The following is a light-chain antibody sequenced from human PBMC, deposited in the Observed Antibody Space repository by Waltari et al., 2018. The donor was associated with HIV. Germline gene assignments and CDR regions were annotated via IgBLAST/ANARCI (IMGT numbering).Light chain of an antibody. Sequence: EIVLTQSPGTLSLSPGERATLSCRASQSVNCNYLAWYQQKPGPAPRVLIYVASSRATGIPDRFSGSGSGTDFTLTISRLEPEDFAVYYCQQYSDSPINFGQGTRLEIK. J-gene: IGKJ5*01. CDR1: QSVNCNY. V-gene: IGKV3-20*01. CDR3: QQYSDSPIN. CDR2: VAS.